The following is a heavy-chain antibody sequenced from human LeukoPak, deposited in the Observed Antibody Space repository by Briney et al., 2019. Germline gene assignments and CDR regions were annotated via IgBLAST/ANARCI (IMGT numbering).Heavy chain of an antibody. CDR2: IYYSGST. CDR1: GDSISSYY. Sequence: SETLSLTCTVSGDSISSYYWSWIRQSPGKGLEWIGYIYYSGSTNYNPSLKSRVTISVDTSKDQFSLKLSSVTAADTAVYYCAREDCSGTSCSEYVWGQGTTVTVSS. J-gene: IGHJ6*02. D-gene: IGHD2-2*01. V-gene: IGHV4-59*01. CDR3: AREDCSGTSCSEYV.